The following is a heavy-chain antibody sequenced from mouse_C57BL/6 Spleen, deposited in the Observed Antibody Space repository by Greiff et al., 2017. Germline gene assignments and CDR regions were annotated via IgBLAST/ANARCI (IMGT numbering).Heavy chain of an antibody. CDR3: ARTGYDYDYFDY. J-gene: IGHJ2*01. D-gene: IGHD2-4*01. CDR1: GFTFTDYY. Sequence: EVKLMESGGGLVQPGGSLSLSCAASGFTFTDYYMSWVRQPPGKALEWLGFIRNKANGYTTEYSAPLKGRFTISRDNSQSILYLQMNALSAEDTATYYCARTGYDYDYFDYWGQGTTLTVSS. V-gene: IGHV7-3*01. CDR2: IRNKANGYTT.